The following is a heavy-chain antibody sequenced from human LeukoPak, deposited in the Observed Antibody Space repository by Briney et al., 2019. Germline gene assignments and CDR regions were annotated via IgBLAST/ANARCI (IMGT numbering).Heavy chain of an antibody. CDR1: KGTFDSYG. Sequence: ASVKVSCKAPKGTFDSYGISWVRQAPGQGLEWMGGVMAIFGRVKYGQKFQGRATFTTDASTSTAYMELSSLTSDDTGVYYCARGELGDRGGFSFFDYWGQGALVTVSS. V-gene: IGHV1-69*05. CDR3: ARGELGDRGGFSFFDY. J-gene: IGHJ4*02. D-gene: IGHD3-10*01. CDR2: VMAIFGRV.